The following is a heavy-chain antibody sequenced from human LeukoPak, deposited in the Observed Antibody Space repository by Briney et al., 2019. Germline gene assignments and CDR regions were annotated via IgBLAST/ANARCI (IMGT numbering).Heavy chain of an antibody. V-gene: IGHV3-48*03. D-gene: IGHD3-22*01. CDR1: GFTFNSYE. CDR3: ARGGYMGYNYNAFDM. Sequence: GGSLRLSCAASGFTFNSYEMNWVRLAPGKGLEGVSFFSRSGDIIYYADSVQGRFTISRDNARNSLYLQMNSLRAEDTAVYYCARGGYMGYNYNAFDMWGQGTMVAVSS. J-gene: IGHJ3*02. CDR2: FSRSGDII.